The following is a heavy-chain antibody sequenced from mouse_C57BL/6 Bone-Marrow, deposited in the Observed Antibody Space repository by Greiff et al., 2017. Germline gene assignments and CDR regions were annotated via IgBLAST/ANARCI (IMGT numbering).Heavy chain of an antibody. CDR3: ARGDRYFDV. CDR2: IDPSDSYT. CDR1: GYTFTSYW. J-gene: IGHJ1*03. V-gene: IGHV1-69*01. Sequence: QVHVKQPGAELVKPGASVKLSCKASGYTFTSYWMHWVKQRPGQGLEWIGEIDPSDSYTNYNQKVKGKSTLTVDKSSSKAYMQLSSLTSEDSAVYYCARGDRYFDVWGTGTTVTVSS.